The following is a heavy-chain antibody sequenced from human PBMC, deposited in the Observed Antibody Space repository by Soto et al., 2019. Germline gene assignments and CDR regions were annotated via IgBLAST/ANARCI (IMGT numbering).Heavy chain of an antibody. J-gene: IGHJ6*03. V-gene: IGHV4-34*01. CDR3: ARGLILWFGELSRRGGYYYYMDV. CDR1: GGSFSGYQ. CDR2: INDSGNI. D-gene: IGHD3-10*01. Sequence: QVQLQQWGAGLLKPSETLSLTCAVYGGSFSGYQWTWIRQTPGKGLEWIGEINDSGNINYNRSLKSGVTILVDTAKKQISLKLSSVTAADTAVYYCARGLILWFGELSRRGGYYYYMDVWGKGTTVTVSS.